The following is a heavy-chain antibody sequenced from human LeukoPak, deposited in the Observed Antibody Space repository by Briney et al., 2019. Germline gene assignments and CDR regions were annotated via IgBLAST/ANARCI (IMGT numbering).Heavy chain of an antibody. CDR2: FNPNSGDT. CDR1: GYTFTGYY. V-gene: IGHV1-2*02. J-gene: IGHJ3*02. CDR3: ARDRSGTYTDAFDT. Sequence: ASVKVSCKASGYTFTGYYMHWVRQAPGQGLEWMGWFNPNSGDTNYAQKFQGRVTMTRDTSISTAYVELSRLSSDDTAVYYCARDRSGTYTDAFDTWGQGTMVTVSS. D-gene: IGHD1-26*01.